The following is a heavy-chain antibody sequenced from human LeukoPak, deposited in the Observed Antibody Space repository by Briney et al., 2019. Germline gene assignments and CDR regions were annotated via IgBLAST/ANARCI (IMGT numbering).Heavy chain of an antibody. CDR2: IYTSGST. J-gene: IGHJ2*01. CDR3: ARDAWPVHNWYFDL. D-gene: IGHD6-19*01. V-gene: IGHV4-4*07. CDR1: GGSISSYY. Sequence: SETLSLTCTVSGGSISSYYWSWIRQPAGKGLEWIGRIYTSGSTNYNPSLKSRVTMSVDTSKNQFSLKLSSVTAADTAVYYCARDAWPVHNWYFDLWGRGTLVTVSS.